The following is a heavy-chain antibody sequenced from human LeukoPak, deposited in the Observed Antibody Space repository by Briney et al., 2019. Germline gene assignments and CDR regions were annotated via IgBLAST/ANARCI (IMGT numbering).Heavy chain of an antibody. CDR3: ARLNDYGGNTDY. D-gene: IGHD4-23*01. J-gene: IGHJ4*02. Sequence: SETLSLTCTVSGGSISSNPYYWGWIRQPPGKGLGWIGTISYSGSTYYNPSLKSRVTISVDTSKNQFSLKLSSVTAADTAVFYCARLNDYGGNTDYWGQGTLVTVSS. CDR2: ISYSGST. V-gene: IGHV4-39*01. CDR1: GGSISSNPYY.